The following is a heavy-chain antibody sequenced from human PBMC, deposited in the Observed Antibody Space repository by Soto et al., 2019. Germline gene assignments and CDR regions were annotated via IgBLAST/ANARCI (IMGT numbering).Heavy chain of an antibody. CDR1: GGTFSSNA. J-gene: IGHJ6*02. D-gene: IGHD6-6*01. Sequence: VQLVQSGAEVKKPGSSVKVSCKASGGTFSSNAISWVRQAPGQGLEWMGGIFPVIGTPNYAQKLQGRVTITADESTGTAYMELNSLRSEDTAVYYCASHTSSSEYYYYGMDVWGQGTTVTVSS. CDR3: ASHTSSSEYYYYGMDV. CDR2: IFPVIGTP. V-gene: IGHV1-69*01.